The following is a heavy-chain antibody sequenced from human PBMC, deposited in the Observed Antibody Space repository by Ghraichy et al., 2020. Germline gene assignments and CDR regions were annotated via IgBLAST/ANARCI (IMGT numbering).Heavy chain of an antibody. CDR3: ARGDYYDTSGYYIDAFDI. D-gene: IGHD3-22*01. CDR1: GFSFSRYW. CDR2: TRQDGSEN. V-gene: IGHV3-7*01. J-gene: IGHJ3*02. Sequence: GSLRLSCVASGFSFSRYWMSWVRQAPGKGLEWVANTRQDGSENYYVDSVKGRFTISRDNAKNSLFLQMSSLRAEDTAVYYCARGDYYDTSGYYIDAFDIWGRGTVVTVSS.